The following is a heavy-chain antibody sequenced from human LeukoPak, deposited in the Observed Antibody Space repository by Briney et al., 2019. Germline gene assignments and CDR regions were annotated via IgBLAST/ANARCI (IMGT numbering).Heavy chain of an antibody. CDR3: AREEYFQDSNGYSYYFHS. CDR1: GGSIGWDY. D-gene: IGHD3-22*01. J-gene: IGHJ4*02. CDR2: IYKSGST. Sequence: PSETLSLTCTVSGGSIGWDYWSWIRQSAGKGLEWIGRIYKSGSTNYNPSFRSRVTMSVDASKNQFSLNVTSVTAADTAVYYCAREEYFQDSNGYSYYFHSWGQVSLVTVSS. V-gene: IGHV4-4*07.